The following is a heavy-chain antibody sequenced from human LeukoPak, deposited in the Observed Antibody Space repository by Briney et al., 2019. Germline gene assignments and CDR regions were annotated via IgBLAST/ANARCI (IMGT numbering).Heavy chain of an antibody. CDR2: IYTSGST. V-gene: IGHV4-61*02. CDR3: ATTLLWFGELFESPGWFDP. Sequence: SETLSLTCTVSGGSISSGSYYWSWIRQPAGKGLEWIGRIYTSGSTNYNPSLKSRVTMSVDTSKNQFSLKLSSVAAADTAVYYCATTLLWFGELFESPGWFDPWGQGTLVTVSS. CDR1: GGSISSGSYY. D-gene: IGHD3-10*01. J-gene: IGHJ5*02.